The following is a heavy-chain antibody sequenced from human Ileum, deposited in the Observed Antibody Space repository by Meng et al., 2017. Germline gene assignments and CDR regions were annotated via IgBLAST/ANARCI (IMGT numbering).Heavy chain of an antibody. CDR2: IKQDGSDK. D-gene: IGHD1-26*01. V-gene: IGHV3-7*01. Sequence: GGSLRLSCAASGFTFTAHWMHWVRQAPGKGLEWVASIKQDGSDKWYADSVKGRFTISRDNAKNPLFLRMNSMRAEDTAVYYCARDRGGSQFDYWGQGTLVTVSS. J-gene: IGHJ4*02. CDR1: GFTFTAHW. CDR3: ARDRGGSQFDY.